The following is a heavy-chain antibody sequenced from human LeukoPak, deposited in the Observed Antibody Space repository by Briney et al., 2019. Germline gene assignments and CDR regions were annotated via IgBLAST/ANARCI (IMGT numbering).Heavy chain of an antibody. D-gene: IGHD3-10*01. CDR1: GYTFTSYD. Sequence: ASVTVSCKASGYTFTSYDINWVRQATGQGLEWMGWMNPNSGNTGYAQKFQGRVTMTRNTSISTAYMELSSLRSEDTAVYYCARGLYGSGSYYNGYYYYYMDVWGKGTTVTISS. CDR2: MNPNSGNT. V-gene: IGHV1-8*01. J-gene: IGHJ6*03. CDR3: ARGLYGSGSYYNGYYYYYMDV.